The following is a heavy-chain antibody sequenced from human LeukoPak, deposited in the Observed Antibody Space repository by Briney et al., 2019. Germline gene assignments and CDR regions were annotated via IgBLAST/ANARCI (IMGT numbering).Heavy chain of an antibody. CDR2: IRQDGDTK. V-gene: IGHV3-7*03. J-gene: IGHJ6*02. CDR1: GFPFNAYW. D-gene: IGHD6-6*01. Sequence: GGSLRLSCAASGFPFNAYWMTWVRQAPGKGLEWVANIRQDGDTKYYVDSVKGRFTISRDNAMNSLYLQMNSLRAEDTAVYYCAKDIYSSSSGGYYYYGMDVWGQGTTVTVSS. CDR3: AKDIYSSSSGGYYYYGMDV.